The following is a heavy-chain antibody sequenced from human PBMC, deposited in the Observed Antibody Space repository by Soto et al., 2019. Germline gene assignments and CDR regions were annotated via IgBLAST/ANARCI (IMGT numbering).Heavy chain of an antibody. Sequence: QLQLRESGPGLVKPSETLSLTCTVSGGSSIGRGFHWAWIRQPPGKGLEWIGSIYYSWTANYSPSLKSRLAIDVDTSKNQFSLRLSSVTAADTAVHYCATRSGDYVGWFDPWGQGTRVTVSS. CDR1: GGSSIGRGFH. CDR3: ATRSGDYVGWFDP. V-gene: IGHV4-39*01. J-gene: IGHJ5*02. CDR2: IYYSWTA. D-gene: IGHD4-17*01.